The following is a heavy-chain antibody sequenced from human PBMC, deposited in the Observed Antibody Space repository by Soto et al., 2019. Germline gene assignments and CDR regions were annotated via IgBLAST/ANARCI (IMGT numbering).Heavy chain of an antibody. V-gene: IGHV3-7*01. D-gene: IGHD3-22*01. J-gene: IGHJ4*02. Sequence: SLRLSCAASGFTFSSYWMSWVRQAPGKGLEWVANIKQDGSEKYYVDSVKGRFTISRDNAKNSLYLQMNSLRAEDTAVYYCARGRKYYYDSSGYPFDYWGQGTLVTVSS. CDR1: GFTFSSYW. CDR3: ARGRKYYYDSSGYPFDY. CDR2: IKQDGSEK.